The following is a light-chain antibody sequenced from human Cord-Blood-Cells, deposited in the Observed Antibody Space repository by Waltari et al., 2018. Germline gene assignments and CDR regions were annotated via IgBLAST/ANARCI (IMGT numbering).Light chain of an antibody. CDR2: KAS. CDR1: QSISSW. J-gene: IGKJ1*01. Sequence: DLQTTQSPSPLTASVGDRVTITSRASQSISSWLACYQEKPGKAPKLLISKASSLESGVPSRFSGSGSGTEFTLTISSLQPDDFATYYCQQYNSYSWTFGQGTKVEIK. CDR3: QQYNSYSWT. V-gene: IGKV1-5*03.